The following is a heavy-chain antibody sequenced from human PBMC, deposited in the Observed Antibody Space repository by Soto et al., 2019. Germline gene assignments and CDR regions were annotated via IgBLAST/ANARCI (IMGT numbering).Heavy chain of an antibody. CDR2: IHYSGDS. CDR3: ARDVNDSSGSQGFDY. Sequence: SETLSLTCTVLGDSVSSNNYYWSWIRQRPGKGLEWIGYIHYSGDSYDNPSLTSRITMSMDVSKNQFSLNLRSVAAADTAIYYCARDVNDSSGSQGFDYWGQGTLVIVSS. CDR1: GDSVSSNNYY. J-gene: IGHJ4*02. D-gene: IGHD3-22*01. V-gene: IGHV4-31*03.